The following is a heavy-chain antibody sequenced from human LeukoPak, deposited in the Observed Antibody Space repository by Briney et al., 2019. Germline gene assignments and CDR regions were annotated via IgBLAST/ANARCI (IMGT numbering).Heavy chain of an antibody. D-gene: IGHD3-9*01. CDR2: ISSSSSYI. CDR1: GFTFSSYS. V-gene: IGHV3-21*01. Sequence: GGSLRLSCAASGFTFSSYSMNWVRQAPGKGLEWVSSISSSSSYIYYADSVKGRFTISRDNAKNSLYLQMNSLRAEDTAVYYCARADNYDILTGPPGAPNDYWGQGTLVTVSS. J-gene: IGHJ4*02. CDR3: ARADNYDILTGPPGAPNDY.